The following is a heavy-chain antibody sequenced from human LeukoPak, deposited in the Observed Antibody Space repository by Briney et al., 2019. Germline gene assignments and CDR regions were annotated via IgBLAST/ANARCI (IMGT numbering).Heavy chain of an antibody. CDR1: GASISSGTYY. D-gene: IGHD6-13*01. V-gene: IGHV4-39*07. CDR3: ARGGKYTSSWYVY. J-gene: IGHJ4*02. CDR2: IYYSGST. Sequence: TASETLSLTCSVSGASISSGTYYWSWIRQPPGKGLEWIGSIYYSGSTYYNPSLKSRVTISVDTSKNQFSLKLSSVTAADTAVYYCARGGKYTSSWYVYWGQGTLVTVSS.